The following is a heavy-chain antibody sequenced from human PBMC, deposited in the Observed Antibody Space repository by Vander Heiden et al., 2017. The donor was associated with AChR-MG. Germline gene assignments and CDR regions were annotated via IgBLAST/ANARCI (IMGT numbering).Heavy chain of an antibody. CDR2: IYPGDADT. J-gene: IGHJ4*02. Sequence: EVQLVQSGAEVTEAGESLRISCKGSGYSFSSTWTGWVRQTPGKGLGWMGSIYPGDADTRYSPAVQGQVTISADKSITTAYLQWSSLKASDAAMYYCARSYESSGRYFDYWGQGTLVTVSS. V-gene: IGHV5-51*01. CDR3: ARSYESSGRYFDY. D-gene: IGHD3-22*01. CDR1: GYSFSSTW.